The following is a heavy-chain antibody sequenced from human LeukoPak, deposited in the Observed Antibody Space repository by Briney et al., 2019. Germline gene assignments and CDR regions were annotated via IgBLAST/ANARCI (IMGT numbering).Heavy chain of an antibody. D-gene: IGHD1-26*01. CDR3: TRDSGTYNWFDP. Sequence: GGSLRLSCAASGFTFSSYAMHWVRQAPGKGLEYVSGISSNGGSTYYANSVKGRFTISRDDSINTAYLQMKSLKTEDTALYYCTRDSGTYNWFDPWGQGTLVTVSS. CDR1: GFTFSSYA. CDR2: ISSNGGST. J-gene: IGHJ5*02. V-gene: IGHV3-64*01.